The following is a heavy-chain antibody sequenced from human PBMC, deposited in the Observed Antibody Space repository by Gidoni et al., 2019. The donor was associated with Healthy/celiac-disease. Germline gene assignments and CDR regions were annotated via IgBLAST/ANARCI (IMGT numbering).Heavy chain of an antibody. D-gene: IGHD6-6*01. V-gene: IGHV4-39*01. CDR1: VGSISSSSYY. J-gene: IGHJ5*02. Sequence: QLQLQESGPGLVKPSETLSLTCTVPVGSISSSSYYWGWIRQPPGKGLEWIGSIYYSGSTYYNPSLKSRVTISVDTSKNQFSLKLSSVTAADTAVYYCARHAESIAARPPWFDPWGQGTLVTVSS. CDR2: IYYSGST. CDR3: ARHAESIAARPPWFDP.